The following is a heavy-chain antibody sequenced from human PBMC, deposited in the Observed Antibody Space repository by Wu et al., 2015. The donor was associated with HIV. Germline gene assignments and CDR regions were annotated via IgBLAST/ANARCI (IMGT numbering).Heavy chain of an antibody. Sequence: LVQSGAEVKKPGASMKVSCKASGYTFTGYYIHWVRQAPGQGLEWMGWINPNSAGTNYAQKFQGRVTMTRDTSIGTAYMELSRLRSDDTAVYYCARDFFGYYGSGSYDAFDIWGQGTMVTVSS. CDR3: ARDFFGYYGSGSYDAFDI. CDR1: GYTFTGYY. J-gene: IGHJ3*02. V-gene: IGHV1-2*02. D-gene: IGHD3-10*01. CDR2: INPNSAGT.